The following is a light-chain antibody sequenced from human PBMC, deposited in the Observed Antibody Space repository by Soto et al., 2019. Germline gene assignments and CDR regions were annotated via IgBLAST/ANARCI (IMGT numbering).Light chain of an antibody. CDR2: DTF. J-gene: IGKJ1*01. CDR3: QQSFTTPWT. CDR1: ESIRNE. V-gene: IGKV1-39*01. Sequence: DIQMTQSPSSLSASLGDRVTITCRPSESIRNELNWFQQRPGKAPRLLIYDTFTLQSGVPSRFSGSVSGTEFSLTFSSLQAGDSAIYYCQQSFTTPWTFGQGTKVEI.